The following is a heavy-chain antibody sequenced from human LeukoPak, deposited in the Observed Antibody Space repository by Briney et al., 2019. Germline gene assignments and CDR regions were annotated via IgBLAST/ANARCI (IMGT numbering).Heavy chain of an antibody. J-gene: IGHJ4*02. V-gene: IGHV3-21*01. D-gene: IGHD6-13*01. CDR3: ARDPPYSSSLGLIDY. Sequence: GGSLRLSCAASGFTFSSYSVNWVRQAPGKGLEWVSSISSSSSYIYYADSVKGRFTISRDNAKNSLYLQMTSLRAEDTAVYYCARDPPYSSSLGLIDYWGQGTLVTVSS. CDR1: GFTFSSYS. CDR2: ISSSSSYI.